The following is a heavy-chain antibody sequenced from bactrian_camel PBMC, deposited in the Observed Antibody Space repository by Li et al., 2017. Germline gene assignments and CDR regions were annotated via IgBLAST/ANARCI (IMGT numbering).Heavy chain of an antibody. CDR1: YTYNSPC. V-gene: IGHV3S66*01. CDR2: ISENDNI. CDR3: AADCISWRTPLTESRYRC. J-gene: IGHJ4*01. D-gene: IGHD1*01. Sequence: DVQLVESGGGSVQAGGSLRLSCVYTYNSPCIGWFRQVPGKAGEGVACISENDNINYADSVKGRFTISKDSAKNTLYLQMNSLKPEDTAVYYCAADCISWRTPLTESRYRCWGQGTQVTVS.